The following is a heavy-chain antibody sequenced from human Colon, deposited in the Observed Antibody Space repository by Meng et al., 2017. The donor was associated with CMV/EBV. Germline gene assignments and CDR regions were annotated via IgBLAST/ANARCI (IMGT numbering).Heavy chain of an antibody. CDR3: ARDGAPVITHLNWFDP. J-gene: IGHJ5*02. CDR1: GFTFSSYS. CDR2: ISSSSSSI. V-gene: IGHV3-21*01. Sequence: GESLKISCAASGFTFSSYSLNWVRQAPGKGLEWVSSISSSSSSIYYADSVKGRFTISRDNAKSSLYLQMNSLRAEDTAVYYCARDGAPVITHLNWFDPWGQGTLVTVSS. D-gene: IGHD4-23*01.